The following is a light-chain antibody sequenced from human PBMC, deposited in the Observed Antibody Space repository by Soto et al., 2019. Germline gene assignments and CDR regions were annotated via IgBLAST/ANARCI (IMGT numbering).Light chain of an antibody. CDR2: DVS. Sequence: QSVLTQPASVSGSPGQSITISCTGTSSDVGGYNYVSWYQKHPGKAPKFMIYDVSNRPSGVSNRFSGSKSGNTASLTISGLQAEYEADYYCSSYTTSNTRQIVFGTGTKVTV. V-gene: IGLV2-14*01. CDR1: SSDVGGYNY. CDR3: SSYTTSNTRQIV. J-gene: IGLJ1*01.